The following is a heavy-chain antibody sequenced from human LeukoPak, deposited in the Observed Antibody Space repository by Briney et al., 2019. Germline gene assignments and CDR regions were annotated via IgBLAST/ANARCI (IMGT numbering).Heavy chain of an antibody. D-gene: IGHD6-13*01. CDR2: ISSSSSTI. V-gene: IGHV3-48*04. Sequence: GGSLRLSCAASGFTFSSYSMNWVRQAPGKGLEWVSYISSSSSTIYYADSVKGRFTISRDNAKNPLYLQMNSLRAEDTAVYYCARRPGIAAVYPRTVVNYGMDVWGQGTTVTVSS. J-gene: IGHJ6*02. CDR1: GFTFSSYS. CDR3: ARRPGIAAVYPRTVVNYGMDV.